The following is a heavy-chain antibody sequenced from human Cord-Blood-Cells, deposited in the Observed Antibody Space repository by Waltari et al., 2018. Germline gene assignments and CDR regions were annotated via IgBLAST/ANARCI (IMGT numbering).Heavy chain of an antibody. CDR2: INHSGST. Sequence: QVQLQQWGAGLLTPSETLSLTCAVYGGSFGGYYWSWIRQPPGKGLEWIGEINHSGSTNYNPSLKSRVTISVDTSKNQFSLKLSSVTAADTAVYYCARWAIRAYFDLWGRGTLVTVSS. V-gene: IGHV4-34*01. D-gene: IGHD2-21*01. J-gene: IGHJ2*01. CDR1: GGSFGGYY. CDR3: ARWAIRAYFDL.